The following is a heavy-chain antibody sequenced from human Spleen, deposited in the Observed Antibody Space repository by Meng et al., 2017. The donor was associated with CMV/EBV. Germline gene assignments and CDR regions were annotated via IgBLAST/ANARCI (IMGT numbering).Heavy chain of an antibody. CDR2: INPNSGGT. J-gene: IGHJ6*02. V-gene: IGHV1-2*02. Sequence: ASVKVSCKASGYTFTGYYMHWVRQAPGQGLEWMGWINPNSGGTNYAQKFQGRITMTRDTSISTAYMELSRLRSDDTAGYYCARAWGEITIFGVAPYYYGMDVWGQGTTVTVSS. D-gene: IGHD3-3*01. CDR1: GYTFTGYY. CDR3: ARAWGEITIFGVAPYYYGMDV.